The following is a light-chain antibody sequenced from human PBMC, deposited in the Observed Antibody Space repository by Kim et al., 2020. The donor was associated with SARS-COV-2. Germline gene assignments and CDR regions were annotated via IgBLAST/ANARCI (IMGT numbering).Light chain of an antibody. J-gene: IGKJ4*01. Sequence: IVLTQSPGTLSLSPGERASLSCRASQSISSNYLVWYQQRPGQAPRLLIYATSRRASGIPDRFSGSVSGTDFTLTINGLESEDFAVYYCQYYDRSFTFGGGTNVDIK. CDR2: ATS. CDR1: QSISSNY. V-gene: IGKV3-20*01. CDR3: QYYDRSFT.